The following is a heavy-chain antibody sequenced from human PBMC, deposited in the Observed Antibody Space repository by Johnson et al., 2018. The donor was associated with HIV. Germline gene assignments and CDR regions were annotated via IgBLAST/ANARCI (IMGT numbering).Heavy chain of an antibody. Sequence: VQLVESGGGVVQPGRSLRLSCAASGFTFSSYAMSWVRQAPGKGLEWVSAISGSGGSTYYADSVKGRFTVSRDNSKNTFYLQMHSLGEEDTAVYHCARGRISVTEVDLRGGGFDIWGQGTTVTVSS. CDR1: GFTFSSYA. V-gene: IGHV3-23*04. CDR3: ARGRISVTEVDLRGGGFDI. D-gene: IGHD3-22*01. CDR2: ISGSGGST. J-gene: IGHJ3*02.